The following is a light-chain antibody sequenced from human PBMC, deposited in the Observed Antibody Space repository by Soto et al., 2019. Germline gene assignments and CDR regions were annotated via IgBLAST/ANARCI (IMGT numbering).Light chain of an antibody. CDR2: GAS. CDR1: QSVSSSY. V-gene: IGKV3-20*01. CDR3: QQYGSSPST. Sequence: LSPGERATLSCRASQSVSSSYLAWYQQKPGQAPRLLIYGASSRATGIPDRFSGSGSGTDFTLTISRLEPEDFAVYYCQQYGSSPSTFGPGTKVDIK. J-gene: IGKJ3*01.